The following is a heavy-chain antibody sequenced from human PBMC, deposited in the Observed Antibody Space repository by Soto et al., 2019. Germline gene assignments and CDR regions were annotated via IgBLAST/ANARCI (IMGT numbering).Heavy chain of an antibody. Sequence: EVQLLESGGGLVQPGGSLRLSCAASGFTFSSYAMSWVRQAPGKGLEWGSAISGSGGSTYYADSVKGRFTISRDNSKNTLYLQMNSLRAEDTAVYYCAKDRRIVVVPAAGTYYYYGMDVWGQGTTVTVSS. CDR3: AKDRRIVVVPAAGTYYYYGMDV. V-gene: IGHV3-23*01. CDR2: ISGSGGST. J-gene: IGHJ6*02. D-gene: IGHD2-2*01. CDR1: GFTFSSYA.